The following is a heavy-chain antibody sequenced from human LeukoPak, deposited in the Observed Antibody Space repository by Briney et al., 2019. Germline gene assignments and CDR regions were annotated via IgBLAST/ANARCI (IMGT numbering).Heavy chain of an antibody. Sequence: GASVKVSCKASGYTLPSYTMHWVRQAPGQRLGWMGWINTDNGNTKYSQKFQGRVTITRDTSANTAYMELSSLTSEDTAVYYCARQAAAGPKFDCWGQGTLVTVSS. CDR2: INTDNGNT. V-gene: IGHV1-3*04. D-gene: IGHD6-13*01. CDR1: GYTLPSYT. CDR3: ARQAAAGPKFDC. J-gene: IGHJ4*02.